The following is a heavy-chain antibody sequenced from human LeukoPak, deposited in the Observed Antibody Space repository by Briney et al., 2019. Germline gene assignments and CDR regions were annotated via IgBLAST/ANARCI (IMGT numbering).Heavy chain of an antibody. Sequence: PGGSPRLSCAASGFTFDDYAMHWVRHAPGKGLEWVSGMTWNSRDIGYADSVKGRFTISRDNAKNSVDLQLNSLRVEDTALYYCAKDRIPEAGTWGFDYWGQGTLVSVSS. CDR2: MTWNSRDI. J-gene: IGHJ4*02. CDR3: AKDRIPEAGTWGFDY. CDR1: GFTFDDYA. D-gene: IGHD6-19*01. V-gene: IGHV3-9*01.